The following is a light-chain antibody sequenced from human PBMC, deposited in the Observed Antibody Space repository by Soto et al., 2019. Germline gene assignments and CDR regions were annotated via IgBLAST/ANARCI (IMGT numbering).Light chain of an antibody. CDR3: QQRSSPLT. CDR2: DVS. CDR1: QSISNY. V-gene: IGKV3-11*01. Sequence: IVLTQSPATLSSSPGDRATISCRASQSISNYLDWYQQKSGQAPRLLIYDVSKRATGIPPRFSGSGSGTDFTLTISSLEPEDSATYYCQQRSSPLTFGGGTKVEIK. J-gene: IGKJ4*01.